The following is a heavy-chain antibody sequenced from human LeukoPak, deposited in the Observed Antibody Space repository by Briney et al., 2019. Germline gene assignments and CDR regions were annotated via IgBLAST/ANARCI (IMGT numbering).Heavy chain of an antibody. D-gene: IGHD1-26*01. V-gene: IGHV4-4*07. CDR3: ARDGVVGAARSFDY. CDR1: GGSIDRYY. Sequence: SETLSLTCTVSGGSIDRYYWTWIRQPAGRGLEWIGRIYTTGSTNYNPSLKSRVTMSVDTSKNQISLSLSSVTAADTAVYYCARDGVVGAARSFDYWGQGILVTVSS. J-gene: IGHJ4*02. CDR2: IYTTGST.